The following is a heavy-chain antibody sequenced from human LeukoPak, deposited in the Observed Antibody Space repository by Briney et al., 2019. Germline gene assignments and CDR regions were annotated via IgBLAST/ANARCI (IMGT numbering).Heavy chain of an antibody. V-gene: IGHV3-15*01. CDR2: IKSKTDGGTT. Sequence: PGGSLRLSCAAPGFTFSTYAMSWFRRAPGKGLEWVGRIKSKTDGGTTDYAAPVKGRFTISRDDSKNTLYLQMNSLKTEDTAVYYCTTVVVITKGFDYWGQGTLVTVSS. J-gene: IGHJ4*02. CDR3: TTVVVITKGFDY. D-gene: IGHD3-22*01. CDR1: GFTFSTYA.